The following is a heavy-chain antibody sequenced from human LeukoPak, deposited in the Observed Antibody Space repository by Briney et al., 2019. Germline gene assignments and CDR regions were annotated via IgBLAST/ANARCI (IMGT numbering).Heavy chain of an antibody. J-gene: IGHJ5*02. CDR3: ARDKSTMGLKWFDP. Sequence: ASVKVSCRASGYTFTGYYMHWGRQAPGQGLEWMGGINPNNGGTNYAQKFQGRVTITSDTSTSTAYMELNRLRSDDTAVYYWARDKSTMGLKWFDPWGQGTLVTVSS. CDR2: INPNNGGT. CDR1: GYTFTGYY. D-gene: IGHD2/OR15-2a*01. V-gene: IGHV1-2*02.